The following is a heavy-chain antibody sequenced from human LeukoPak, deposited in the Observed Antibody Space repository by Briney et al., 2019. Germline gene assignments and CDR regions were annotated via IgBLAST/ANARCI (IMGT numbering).Heavy chain of an antibody. CDR2: INSDGSNT. CDR3: ARVPAGGSSSFPPAYFDY. D-gene: IGHD6-6*01. Sequence: GGSLRLSCAASGFTFSSYWMYWVRQAPGKGLVWVSRINSDGSNTRYADSVKGRFTISRDNAKNTLYLQMTSLRAEDTALYYCARVPAGGSSSFPPAYFDYWGQGSLVSVSS. CDR1: GFTFSSYW. V-gene: IGHV3-74*01. J-gene: IGHJ4*02.